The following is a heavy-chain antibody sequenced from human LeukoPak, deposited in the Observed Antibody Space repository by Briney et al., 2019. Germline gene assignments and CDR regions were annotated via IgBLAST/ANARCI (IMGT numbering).Heavy chain of an antibody. CDR3: YRCTNINNYDSSSYLYAFDS. J-gene: IGHJ3*02. CDR1: GFTFTSYC. Sequence: GASVRLSCKASGFTFTSYCMHWVRQAPGQGLEWMGIIKRSGGSTSYAQTFQGRVTMTMETSTSTVYIELHRLRPETTAVSYCYRCTNINNYDSSSYLYAFDSGGQAIIVT. CDR2: IKRSGGST. V-gene: IGHV1-46*01. D-gene: IGHD3-22*01.